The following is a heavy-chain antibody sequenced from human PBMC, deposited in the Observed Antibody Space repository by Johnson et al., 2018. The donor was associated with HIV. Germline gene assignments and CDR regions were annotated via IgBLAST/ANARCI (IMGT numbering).Heavy chain of an antibody. CDR3: ASSSLAWGVDAFDI. J-gene: IGHJ3*02. V-gene: IGHV3-23*04. CDR2: ISGSGGST. CDR1: GSTFSSYA. D-gene: IGHD3-10*01. Sequence: VQLVESGGGAVHPGTSLTLSCAASGSTFSSYAMSWVRQAPGPGLEWVSAISGSGGSTSDAPSMQGRVTISRDSSKNTPYLQMNSLRVEDTAVYYCASSSLAWGVDAFDIWGQGTKVTVSS.